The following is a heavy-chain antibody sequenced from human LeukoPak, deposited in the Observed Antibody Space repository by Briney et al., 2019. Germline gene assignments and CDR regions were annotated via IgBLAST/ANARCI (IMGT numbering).Heavy chain of an antibody. Sequence: GGPQRLPCAASGFTFSTSCMSWVRQAPGKGLEWVANIKHDASETKYVDSVKGRFTISRDNAESSLYLQMYSRRAEVTDVYYSARSRVPVSWGRGTLDRVSS. CDR1: GFTFSTSC. D-gene: IGHD5/OR15-5a*01. CDR2: IKHDASET. V-gene: IGHV3-7*01. J-gene: IGHJ5*02. CDR3: ARSRVPVS.